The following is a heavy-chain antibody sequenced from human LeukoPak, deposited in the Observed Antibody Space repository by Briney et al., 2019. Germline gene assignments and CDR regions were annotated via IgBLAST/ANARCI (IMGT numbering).Heavy chain of an antibody. J-gene: IGHJ6*02. CDR2: TSYDGSNK. Sequence: GRSLRLSCAASGFTFSSYGMHWVRQAPDEGLEWVAVTSYDGSNKYYADSEKGRFTISRDNSKNTLYLQMNSLRAEDTAVYYSANNAPPTTYYDFWSGYYSYYYYGMDVWGQGTTVTASS. CDR1: GFTFSSYG. V-gene: IGHV3-30*18. CDR3: ANNAPPTTYYDFWSGYYSYYYYGMDV. D-gene: IGHD3-3*01.